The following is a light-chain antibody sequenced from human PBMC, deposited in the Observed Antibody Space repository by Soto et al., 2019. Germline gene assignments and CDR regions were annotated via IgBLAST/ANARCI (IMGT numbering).Light chain of an antibody. CDR3: QQYGSSGT. Sequence: PGDRVTITCRASQSISSWLAWYQQKPGQAPRLLIYGASNRATGIPDRFSGSGSGTDFTLTISRLEPEDFAVYYCQQYGSSGTFGQGTKV. V-gene: IGKV3-20*01. CDR1: QSISSW. CDR2: GAS. J-gene: IGKJ1*01.